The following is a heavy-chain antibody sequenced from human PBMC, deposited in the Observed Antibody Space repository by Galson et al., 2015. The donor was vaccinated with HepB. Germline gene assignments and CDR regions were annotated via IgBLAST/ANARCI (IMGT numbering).Heavy chain of an antibody. Sequence: SLRLSCAASGFTFSSYAMSWVRQAPGKGLEWVSAISGSGGSTYYADSVKGRFTISRDNSKNTLYLQMNSLRAEDTAVYYCANGGVPAAPVWSYYYYGMDVWGQGTTVTVSS. CDR3: ANGGVPAAPVWSYYYYGMDV. CDR2: ISGSGGST. D-gene: IGHD2-2*01. CDR1: GFTFSSYA. V-gene: IGHV3-23*01. J-gene: IGHJ6*02.